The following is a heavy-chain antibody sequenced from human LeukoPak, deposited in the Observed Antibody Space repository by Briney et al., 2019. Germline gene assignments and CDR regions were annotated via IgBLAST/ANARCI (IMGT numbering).Heavy chain of an antibody. CDR2: IIPIFGTA. CDR1: GGTFSNYA. Sequence: SVKVSCKASGGTFSNYAISWVRQAPGQGLEWMGGIIPIFGTANYAQKFQGRVTITADESTSTAYMELSSLRSEDTAVYYCARRVGYDILTGYYFDYWGQGTLVTVSS. CDR3: ARRVGYDILTGYYFDY. J-gene: IGHJ4*02. V-gene: IGHV1-69*13. D-gene: IGHD3-9*01.